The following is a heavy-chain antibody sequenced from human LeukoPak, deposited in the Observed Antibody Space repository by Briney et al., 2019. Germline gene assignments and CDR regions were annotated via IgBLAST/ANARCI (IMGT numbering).Heavy chain of an antibody. V-gene: IGHV1-24*01. J-gene: IGHJ4*02. Sequence: ASVKVSCKVSGYTLTELSMHWVRQAPGKGLEWMGGFDPEDGETIYAQKFQGRVTMTEDTSTDTAYMELSSLRSEDTAAYYCATHPIAYCGGDCYSSFDYWGQGTLVTVSS. CDR1: GYTLTELS. CDR3: ATHPIAYCGGDCYSSFDY. D-gene: IGHD2-21*02. CDR2: FDPEDGET.